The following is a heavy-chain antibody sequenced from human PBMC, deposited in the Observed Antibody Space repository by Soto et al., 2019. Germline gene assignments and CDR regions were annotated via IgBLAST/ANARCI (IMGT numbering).Heavy chain of an antibody. CDR3: ARGDIVVVPAAMPYFDY. J-gene: IGHJ4*02. CDR1: GGSISSGGYY. D-gene: IGHD2-2*01. CDR2: IYYSGST. Sequence: TLSLTCTVSGGSISSGGYYWSWIRQHPGKGLEWIGYIYYSGSTYYNPSLKSRVTISVDTSKNQFSLKLSSVTAADTAVYYCARGDIVVVPAAMPYFDYWGQGTLVTVSS. V-gene: IGHV4-31*02.